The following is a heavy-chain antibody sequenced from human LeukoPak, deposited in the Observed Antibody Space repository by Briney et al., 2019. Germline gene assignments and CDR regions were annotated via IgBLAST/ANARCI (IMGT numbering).Heavy chain of an antibody. D-gene: IGHD2-2*01. J-gene: IGHJ4*02. V-gene: IGHV3-15*01. CDR1: GFTFGDTW. Sequence: PGGSLRLSCAASGFTFGDTWMSWVRQAPGKGLEWVGRIKSKADGGTADYAAPVKGRFTISRDDSKNTLYLQMNSLKTEDTAVYYCTTEFLPAATSDYWGQGTLVTVSS. CDR3: TTEFLPAATSDY. CDR2: IKSKADGGTA.